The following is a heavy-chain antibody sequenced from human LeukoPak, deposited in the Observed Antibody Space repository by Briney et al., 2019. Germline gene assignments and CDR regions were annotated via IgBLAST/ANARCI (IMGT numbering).Heavy chain of an antibody. V-gene: IGHV4-61*02. CDR3: AREPAAGSGNY. CDR1: GASSSSGGYY. Sequence: SETLSLTCTVSGASSSSGGYYWSWIRQPAGKGLEWIGRIYTSGSTNYNPSLKSRVTISLDTSKSQFSLKLNSVTAADTAMYYCAREPAAGSGNYWGQGTLVTVSS. J-gene: IGHJ4*02. D-gene: IGHD3-10*01. CDR2: IYTSGST.